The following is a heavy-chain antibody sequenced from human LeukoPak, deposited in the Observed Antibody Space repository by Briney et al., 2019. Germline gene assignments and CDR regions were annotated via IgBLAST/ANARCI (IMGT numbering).Heavy chain of an antibody. CDR1: GYSFTNNW. J-gene: IGHJ4*02. CDR2: IYPGDSDT. Sequence: GESLKISCQGSGYSFTNNWIGWVRHMPGKGLEWMGIIYPGDSDTRYSPSFQGQVTISADKSISTAYLQWSSLKASDTAMYYCARADSAVADPFDYWGQGTLVTVSS. V-gene: IGHV5-51*01. D-gene: IGHD6-19*01. CDR3: ARADSAVADPFDY.